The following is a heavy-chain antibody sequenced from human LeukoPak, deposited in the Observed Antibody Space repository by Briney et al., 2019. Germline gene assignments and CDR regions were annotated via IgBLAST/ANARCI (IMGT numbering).Heavy chain of an antibody. CDR1: GFTFSDYY. CDR2: ISSSGSTI. V-gene: IGHV3-11*01. Sequence: GGSLRLSCAASGFTFSDYYMSWIRQAPGKGLEWVSYISSSGSTIYYADSVKGRFTISRDNAKNSLYLQVNSLRAEDTAVYYCARVGYDILTGPGYYYYYYMDVWGKGTTVTVSS. J-gene: IGHJ6*03. D-gene: IGHD3-9*01. CDR3: ARVGYDILTGPGYYYYYYMDV.